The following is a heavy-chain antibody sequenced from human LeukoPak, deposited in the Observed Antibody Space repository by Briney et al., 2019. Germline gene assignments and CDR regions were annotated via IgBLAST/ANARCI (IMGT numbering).Heavy chain of an antibody. CDR2: IKSNADGGTP. CDR1: VFSFMNAW. D-gene: IGHD2/OR15-2a*01. V-gene: IGHV3-15*01. CDR3: TTFYHEYSPY. Sequence: GGSLRLSCAASVFSFMNAWMIWVRQAPGKGLEWVGRIKSNADGGTPDYAAPARGRFTISRDDSKNTLYLQMNSLKTEDTAVYYCTTFYHEYSPYWGRGTLVTVSS. J-gene: IGHJ4*02.